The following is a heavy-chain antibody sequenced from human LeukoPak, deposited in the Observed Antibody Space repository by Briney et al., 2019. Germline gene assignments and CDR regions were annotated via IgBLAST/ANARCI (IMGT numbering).Heavy chain of an antibody. D-gene: IGHD5-18*01. Sequence: KPSETLSLTCAVYGGSFSGYYWSWIRQPPGKGLEWIGEINHSGSTNYNPSLKSRVTISVDTSKNQFSLKLSSVTAADTAVYYCARSSFGYSYDYWGQGTLVTVSP. V-gene: IGHV4-34*01. J-gene: IGHJ4*02. CDR1: GGSFSGYY. CDR3: ARSSFGYSYDY. CDR2: INHSGST.